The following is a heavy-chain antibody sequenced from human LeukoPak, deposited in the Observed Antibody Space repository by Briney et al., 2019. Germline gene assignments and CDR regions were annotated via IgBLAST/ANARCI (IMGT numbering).Heavy chain of an antibody. V-gene: IGHV3-74*01. D-gene: IGHD3-3*01. CDR2: IKSDGSST. Sequence: RTGGSLRLSCAASGITFSSYWIHLVRHAPGKGLVWVSRIKSDGSSTTYADSVNGRFTISRDNAKNTLYLLMNSLRGEDTAVYYCARDRVLDYWGQGTLVTVSS. J-gene: IGHJ4*02. CDR1: GITFSSYW. CDR3: ARDRVLDY.